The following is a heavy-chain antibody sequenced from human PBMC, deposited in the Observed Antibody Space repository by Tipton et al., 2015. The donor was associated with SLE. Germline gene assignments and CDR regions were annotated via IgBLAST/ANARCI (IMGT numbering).Heavy chain of an antibody. CDR3: ARNLGDGTWDRGYFDS. CDR2: VYTSGST. CDR1: GSSITSHY. V-gene: IGHV4-4*07. J-gene: IGHJ4*02. D-gene: IGHD2-21*01. Sequence: TLSLTCTVSGSSITSHYWSWIRQPAGKGLEWIGRVYTSGSTNYNPPLKSRLTMSVDTSKNQFSLTMSSLTAADTAIYYCARNLGDGTWDRGYFDSWGQGTLVTVSS.